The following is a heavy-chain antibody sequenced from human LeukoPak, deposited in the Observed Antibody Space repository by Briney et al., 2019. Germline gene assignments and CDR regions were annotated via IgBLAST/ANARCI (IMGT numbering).Heavy chain of an antibody. Sequence: GGSLRLSCAASGFTFSSYSMNWVRQAPGKGLEWVSYISSSSSTIYCADSVKGRFTISRDNAKNSLYLQMNSLRAEDTAVYYCAREGLLSTFDYWGQGTLVTVSS. V-gene: IGHV3-48*01. CDR2: ISSSSSTI. CDR1: GFTFSSYS. D-gene: IGHD3-3*01. J-gene: IGHJ4*02. CDR3: AREGLLSTFDY.